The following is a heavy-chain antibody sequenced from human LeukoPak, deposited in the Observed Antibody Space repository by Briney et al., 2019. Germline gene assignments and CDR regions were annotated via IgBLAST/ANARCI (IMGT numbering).Heavy chain of an antibody. CDR2: ISNNDGNT. J-gene: IGHJ4*02. Sequence: GGSLRLSCAASGFTFSIYEMNWVRQAPGKGLEWVSTISNNDGNTYYADSVKGRFTISRDNSKNTLYLQMDSLTAEDTAVYYCARDDPNSYYDTWTSDWGQGTLVTVSS. V-gene: IGHV3-23*01. CDR3: ARDDPNSYYDTWTSD. D-gene: IGHD3-22*01. CDR1: GFTFSIYE.